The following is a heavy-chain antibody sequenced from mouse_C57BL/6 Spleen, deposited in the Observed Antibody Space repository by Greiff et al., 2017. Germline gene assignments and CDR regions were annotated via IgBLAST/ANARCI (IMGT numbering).Heavy chain of an antibody. Sequence: EVKLMESEGGLVQPGSSMKLSCTASGFTFSDYYMAWVRQVPEKGLEWVANINYDGSSTYYLDSLKSRFIISRDNAKNILYLQMSSLKSEDTATYYCARDRMTYYYGSSYDYAMDYWGQGTSVTVSS. J-gene: IGHJ4*01. D-gene: IGHD1-1*01. CDR1: GFTFSDYY. CDR3: ARDRMTYYYGSSYDYAMDY. CDR2: INYDGSST. V-gene: IGHV5-16*01.